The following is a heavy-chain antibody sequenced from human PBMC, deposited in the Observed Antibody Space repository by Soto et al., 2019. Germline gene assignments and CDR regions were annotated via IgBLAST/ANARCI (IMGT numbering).Heavy chain of an antibody. CDR3: GRLGYNWNGLPLTKYYYYYGIDV. J-gene: IGHJ6*02. Sequence: QVQLVQSGAEVKKPGSSVKVSCKASGGTFSSYALSWVRQAHGQGLEWMGGIIPIFCTANYAQKFQGRVTITADESTITAYMELSSLRSEATAVYYCGRLGYNWNGLPLTKYYYYYGIDVWGQGTTITVSS. CDR2: IIPIFCTA. CDR1: GGTFSSYA. V-gene: IGHV1-69*01. D-gene: IGHD1-1*01.